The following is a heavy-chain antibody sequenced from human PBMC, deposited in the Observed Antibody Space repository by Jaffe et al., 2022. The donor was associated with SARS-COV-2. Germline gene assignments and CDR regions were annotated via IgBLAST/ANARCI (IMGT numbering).Heavy chain of an antibody. CDR1: GGSISDSNYY. CDR3: ARRGAYNNPAPFDY. J-gene: IGHJ4*02. CDR2: ILYSGRI. Sequence: QLQLQESGPGLVKPSETLSLTCVVSGGSISDSNYYWGWVRQPPGKGLEWIATILYSGRIDYNPSLKSRVTMSADRSRNQFSLKVTSVTAADTAVYYCARRGAYNNPAPFDYWGQGILVTVSS. V-gene: IGHV4-39*01. D-gene: IGHD4-17*01.